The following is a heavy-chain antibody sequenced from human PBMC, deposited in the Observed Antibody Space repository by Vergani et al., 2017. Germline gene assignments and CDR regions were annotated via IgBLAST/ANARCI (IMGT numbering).Heavy chain of an antibody. CDR1: GGTFSSYA. V-gene: IGHV1-69*04. CDR2: IIPILGIA. J-gene: IGHJ6*02. D-gene: IGHD3-10*01. CDR3: ARDPYRNYYGSGSYTTDRFYGMDV. Sequence: QVQLVQSGAEVKKPGSSVKVSCKASGGTFSSYAISWVRQAPGQGLEWMGRIIPILGIANYAQKFQGRVTITADKSTSTAYMELSSLRSEDTAVYYCARDPYRNYYGSGSYTTDRFYGMDVWGQGTTVTVSS.